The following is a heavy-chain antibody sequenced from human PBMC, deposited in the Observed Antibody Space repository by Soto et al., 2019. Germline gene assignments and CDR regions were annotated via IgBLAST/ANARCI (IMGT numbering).Heavy chain of an antibody. J-gene: IGHJ4*02. CDR3: ARWGIAAGDY. CDR1: GFTFSSYG. CDR2: IWYDGSNK. V-gene: IGHV3-33*01. D-gene: IGHD6-13*01. Sequence: QVQLVESGGGVVQPGRSLRLSCAASGFTFSSYGMHWVRQTTGKGLEWVAVIWYDGSNKYNADSLKGRFTNSRDNSKYTLNLQLNSHGAEDTAVYYCARWGIAAGDYWGQGNLVTVSS.